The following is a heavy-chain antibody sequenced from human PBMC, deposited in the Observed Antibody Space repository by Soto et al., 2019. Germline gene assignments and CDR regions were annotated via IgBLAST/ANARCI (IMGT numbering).Heavy chain of an antibody. CDR1: GFNFSGSV. V-gene: IGHV3-73*01. CDR3: SRLIV. D-gene: IGHD3-22*01. Sequence: GGSLRLSCAASGFNFSGSVIHWVRQASGKGLEWVGRIRSKANNYATGYAASVKGRFTISRDDSKNTAYLQMNSLKSDDTALYYCSRLIVWGRGSLVTVSS. CDR2: IRSKANNYAT. J-gene: IGHJ4*02.